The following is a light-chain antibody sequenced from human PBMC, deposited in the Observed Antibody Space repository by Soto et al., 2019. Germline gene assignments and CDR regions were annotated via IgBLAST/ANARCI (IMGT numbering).Light chain of an antibody. V-gene: IGKV1-39*01. Sequence: DIQMTQSPSSLSASVGDRVTISCRASQTIRSFLHWFQQRPGKAPKLLIYAASSLQGGVPSRFSGSGSGTDFPLTISSLQPEDFATYYCQQSYSTPFTFGPGTKVDIK. J-gene: IGKJ3*01. CDR1: QTIRSF. CDR2: AAS. CDR3: QQSYSTPFT.